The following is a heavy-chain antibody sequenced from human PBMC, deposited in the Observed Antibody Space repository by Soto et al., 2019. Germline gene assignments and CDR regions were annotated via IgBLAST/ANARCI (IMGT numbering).Heavy chain of an antibody. V-gene: IGHV1-3*01. D-gene: IGHD3-22*01. J-gene: IGHJ6*02. Sequence: QIQLMQSGAEVKKPGASVKVSCKASGYTFTSYGIHWVRRAPGQRLEWTGWINAGNGNTKYSEKFQGRVTITRDTSASTAYLELSSLRSEDTAVYYCARDPNDSSAYYHHYYYGMDVWGQGTTVTVSS. CDR2: INAGNGNT. CDR3: ARDPNDSSAYYHHYYYGMDV. CDR1: GYTFTSYG.